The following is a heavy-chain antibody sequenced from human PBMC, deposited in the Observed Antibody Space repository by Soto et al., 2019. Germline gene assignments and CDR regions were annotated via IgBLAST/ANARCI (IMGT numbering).Heavy chain of an antibody. CDR2: IYYSGST. V-gene: IGHV4-59*01. J-gene: IGHJ4*02. CDR1: GGSISSYY. D-gene: IGHD3-16*01. Sequence: SATLSLTCAVSGGSISSYYWSWLRQPPGRGLEWIGYIYYSGSTNYNPSLKSRVTISEDTSKTQSSLKRSLVTAADRAVYYGGGGGGGGDYWGQGTLVTVSA. CDR3: GGGGGGGDY.